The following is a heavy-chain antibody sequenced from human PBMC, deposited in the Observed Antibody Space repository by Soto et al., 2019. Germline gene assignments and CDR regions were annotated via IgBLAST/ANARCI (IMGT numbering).Heavy chain of an antibody. J-gene: IGHJ5*02. Sequence: QVQLVQSGAEVKKPGSSVKVSCKASGGTFSIYTISWVRQAPGQGLEWMGGSANSAQKFQGRLTVTADESTSTVYLELSSQTSEDTAVYYCAREGPPEIAWFDPWGQGTLVSVSS. CDR3: AREGPPEIAWFDP. CDR2: GSA. D-gene: IGHD2-21*01. CDR1: GGTFSIYT. V-gene: IGHV1-69*01.